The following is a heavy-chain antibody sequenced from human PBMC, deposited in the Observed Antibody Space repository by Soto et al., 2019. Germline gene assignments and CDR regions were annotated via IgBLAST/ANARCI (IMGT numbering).Heavy chain of an antibody. D-gene: IGHD6-13*01. CDR2: IYYSGST. CDR1: GGSISSYY. Sequence: PSETLSLTCTVSGGSISSYYWSWIRQPPGKGLEWIGYIYYSGSTNYNPSLKSRVTISVDTSKNQFSLKLSSVTAADTAVYYCARGSIAAAVDYWGEGTLVTVS. J-gene: IGHJ4*02. CDR3: ARGSIAAAVDY. V-gene: IGHV4-59*01.